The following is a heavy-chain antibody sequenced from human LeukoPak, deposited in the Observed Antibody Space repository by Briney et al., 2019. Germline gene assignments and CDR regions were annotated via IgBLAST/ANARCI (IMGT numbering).Heavy chain of an antibody. CDR2: IYTSGST. J-gene: IGHJ4*02. CDR3: AREIARYFDY. Sequence: SETLSLTCTVSGGSISSSSYYWSWIRQPAGKGLEWIGRIYTSGSTNYNPSLKSRVTMSVDTSKNQFSLKLSSVTAADTVVYYCAREIARYFDYWGQGTLVTVSS. CDR1: GGSISSSSYY. V-gene: IGHV4-61*02. D-gene: IGHD2-21*01.